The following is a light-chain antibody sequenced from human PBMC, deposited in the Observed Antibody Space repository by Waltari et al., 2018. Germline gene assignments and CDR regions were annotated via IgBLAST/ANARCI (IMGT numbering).Light chain of an antibody. CDR3: QHYNFFSPWT. V-gene: IGKV1-5*03. Sequence: DIQMTQSPSTLSVSVGDRVTITCQASQSISSWLAWYQQKPGKAPKPLIYKASSLENGVPSRFSGSGSGTEFTLTISSLQPDDFATYYCQHYNFFSPWTFGQGTKVAIK. J-gene: IGKJ1*01. CDR2: KAS. CDR1: QSISSW.